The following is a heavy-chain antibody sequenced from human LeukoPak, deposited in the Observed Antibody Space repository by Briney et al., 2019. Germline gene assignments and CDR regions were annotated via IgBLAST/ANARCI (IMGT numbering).Heavy chain of an antibody. CDR2: IGGSGGGT. J-gene: IGHJ4*02. D-gene: IGHD2-15*01. V-gene: IGHV3-23*01. CDR1: GFTFSSYA. Sequence: GGSLRLSCAASGFTFSSYAMGWVRQAPGKGLEWVSSIGGSGGGTYYADSVKGRFTISRDNSKNTLYLQINSLRAEDTAVYYCAKSQSHIVVAVSAITPEYWGQGTLVTVSS. CDR3: AKSQSHIVVAVSAITPEY.